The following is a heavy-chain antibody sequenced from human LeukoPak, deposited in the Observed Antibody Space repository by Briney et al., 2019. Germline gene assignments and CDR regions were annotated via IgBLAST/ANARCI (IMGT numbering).Heavy chain of an antibody. J-gene: IGHJ3*02. Sequence: GGSLRLSCAASGFTFSSYGMHWVRQAPGKGLEWVAVISYDGSNKYYADSVKGRFTISRDNSKNTLYLQMNSLRAEDTAVYYRAKSLRYASGHSPDAFDIWGQGTMVTVSS. CDR1: GFTFSSYG. V-gene: IGHV3-30*18. CDR3: AKSLRYASGHSPDAFDI. D-gene: IGHD6-19*01. CDR2: ISYDGSNK.